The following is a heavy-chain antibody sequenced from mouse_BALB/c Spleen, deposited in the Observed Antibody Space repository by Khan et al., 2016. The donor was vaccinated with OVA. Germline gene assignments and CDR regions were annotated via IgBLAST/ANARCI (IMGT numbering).Heavy chain of an antibody. CDR3: ARGGRGYAMDY. CDR2: IRNKANGYTT. CDR1: GFTLTDYY. Sequence: EVELVESGGGLVQPGGSLRLSCATSGFTLTDYYMSWVHKPPGKALEWVGFIRNKANGYTTEYSASVKGRFTISRDNSQSIFYLQMNTLRAEDSATYYCARGGRGYAMDYWGQGTSVTVSS. J-gene: IGHJ4*01. D-gene: IGHD1-1*01. V-gene: IGHV7-3*02.